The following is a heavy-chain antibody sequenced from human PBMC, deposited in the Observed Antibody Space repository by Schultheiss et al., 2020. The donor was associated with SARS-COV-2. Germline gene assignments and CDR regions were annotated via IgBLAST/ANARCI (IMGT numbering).Heavy chain of an antibody. CDR1: GGSVNSGSYY. V-gene: IGHV4-61*01. CDR3: ARDRGSSFGY. J-gene: IGHJ4*02. D-gene: IGHD6-13*01. CDR2: MYYSGST. Sequence: SETLSLTCTVSGGSVNSGSYYWSWIRQPPGKGLEWIGYMYYSGSTSYKPSLKSRVTISVDTSKKQLSLKLSSVTAADTAVYYCARDRGSSFGYWGQGTLVTVSS.